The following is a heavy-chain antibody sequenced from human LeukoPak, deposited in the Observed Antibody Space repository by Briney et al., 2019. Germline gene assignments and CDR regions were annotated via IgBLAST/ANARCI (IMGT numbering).Heavy chain of an antibody. D-gene: IGHD6-6*01. CDR2: ISYDESNR. CDR1: GFTFNTYA. CDR3: ARDDYSSSDY. J-gene: IGHJ4*02. Sequence: GGSLRLSCAASGFTFNTYAIHWVRQAPGKGLEWVAVISYDESNRYYADSVKGRFTISRDNSKNTLYLQMNSPRAEDTAVYYCARDDYSSSDYWGQGTLVTVSS. V-gene: IGHV3-30*14.